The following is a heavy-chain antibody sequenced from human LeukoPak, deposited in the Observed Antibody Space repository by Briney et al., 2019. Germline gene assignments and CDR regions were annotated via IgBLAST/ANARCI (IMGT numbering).Heavy chain of an antibody. Sequence: TSETLSLTCAVYGGSFSDYYWTWIRHPPGKGLEWIGEINHRGSTHYNPSLKSRVTISVDTSKKQFSLKLSSVTAADTAVYYCATYSTGFDIWGQGTVVTVSS. CDR2: INHRGST. CDR1: GGSFSDYY. D-gene: IGHD6-19*01. CDR3: ATYSTGFDI. J-gene: IGHJ3*02. V-gene: IGHV4-34*01.